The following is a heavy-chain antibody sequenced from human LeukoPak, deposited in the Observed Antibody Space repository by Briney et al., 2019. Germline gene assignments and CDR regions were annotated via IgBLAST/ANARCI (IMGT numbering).Heavy chain of an antibody. CDR3: AKVRSGSYIDY. D-gene: IGHD1-26*01. CDR1: GFTFSSYS. CDR2: ISSSSSSYI. V-gene: IGHV3-21*04. Sequence: GGSLRLSCAASGFTFSSYSMNWVRQAPGKGLEWVSSISSSSSSYIYYADSVKGRFTTSRDNSKNTLYLQMNSLRAEDTAVYYCAKVRSGSYIDYWGQGTLVTVSS. J-gene: IGHJ4*02.